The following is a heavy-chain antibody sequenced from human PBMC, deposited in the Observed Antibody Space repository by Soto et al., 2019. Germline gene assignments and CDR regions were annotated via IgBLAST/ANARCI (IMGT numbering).Heavy chain of an antibody. D-gene: IGHD1-26*01. Sequence: PLEPKRVSWTVSGGKSGDLGGRRGLISKTPGKGLEWIASIKYSGTTFYNPSLKSRVTLSVDTSKNQFALKLSSVTAAETAVYYCPRHGITGSYYPAFAIWGQGTTVIV. CDR2: IKYSGTT. CDR1: GGKSGDLGGR. V-gene: IGHV4-39*01. CDR3: PRHGITGSYYPAFAI. J-gene: IGHJ3*02.